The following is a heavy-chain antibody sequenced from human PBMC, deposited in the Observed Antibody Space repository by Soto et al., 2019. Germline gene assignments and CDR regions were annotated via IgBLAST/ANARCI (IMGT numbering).Heavy chain of an antibody. CDR2: IYYSGST. CDR3: ARHHCSGGSCYYYGMDV. CDR1: VGSISSSSYY. D-gene: IGHD2-15*01. J-gene: IGHJ6*02. Sequence: SETLSLTCTVSVGSISSSSYYWGWIRQPPGKGLEWIGSIYYSGSTYYNPSLKSRVTISVDTSKNQFSLKLSSVTAADTAVYYCARHHCSGGSCYYYGMDVWGQGTTVTVSS. V-gene: IGHV4-39*01.